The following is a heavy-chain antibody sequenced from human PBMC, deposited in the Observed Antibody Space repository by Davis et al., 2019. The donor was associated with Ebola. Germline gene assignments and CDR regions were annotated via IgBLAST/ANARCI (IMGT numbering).Heavy chain of an antibody. V-gene: IGHV1-69*13. Sequence: SVKVSCKASGYTFTSYGISWVRQAPGQGLEWMGGIIPIFGTANYAQKFQGRVTITADESTSTAYMELSSLRSEDTAVYYCAIRQWPTDYFDYWGQGTLVTVSS. CDR1: GYTFTSYG. CDR3: AIRQWPTDYFDY. J-gene: IGHJ4*02. CDR2: IIPIFGTA. D-gene: IGHD6-19*01.